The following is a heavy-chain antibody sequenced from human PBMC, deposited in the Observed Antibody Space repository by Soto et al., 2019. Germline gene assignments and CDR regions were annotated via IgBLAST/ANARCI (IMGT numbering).Heavy chain of an antibody. Sequence: QVQLVQSGAEVKKPEASVKVSCKASGYIFTSHGITWVRQAPGQGLEWMGWISANNGNVNYAPKIQGRLTMATDTSTNTAYMELRSLGSDDTAVYYCARAYRDNWRFSYYYMDVWGKGTTVTVSS. CDR2: ISANNGNV. V-gene: IGHV1-18*01. J-gene: IGHJ6*03. D-gene: IGHD1-20*01. CDR3: ARAYRDNWRFSYYYMDV. CDR1: GYIFTSHG.